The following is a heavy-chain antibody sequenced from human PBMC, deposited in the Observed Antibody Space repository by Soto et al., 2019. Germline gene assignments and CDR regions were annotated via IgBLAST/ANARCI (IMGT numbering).Heavy chain of an antibody. CDR1: GGSINSGGYY. Sequence: SETLSLTCTVSGGSINSGGYYWSWIRQHPGKGLEWIGYIYYSGSTYYNPSLKSRVTISVDTSKNQFSLKLSSVTAADTAVYYCASDSSGFYYFDYWGQGTLVTVSS. V-gene: IGHV4-31*03. D-gene: IGHD3-22*01. CDR3: ASDSSGFYYFDY. CDR2: IYYSGST. J-gene: IGHJ4*02.